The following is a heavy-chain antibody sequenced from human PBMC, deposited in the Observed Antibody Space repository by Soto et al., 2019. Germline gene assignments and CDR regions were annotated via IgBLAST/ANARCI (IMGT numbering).Heavy chain of an antibody. V-gene: IGHV4-61*01. CDR1: GGSVSSGSYY. CDR3: ARLDEALDY. CDR2: IYNSRST. Sequence: SETLSLTCTVSGGSVSSGSYYWSWIRQPPGKGLEWIGYIYNSRSTNYNTSLKSQVSISVDTSKNKFTLKLSSVTAADTAVYYCARLDEALDYWGQGTLVTVSS. J-gene: IGHJ4*02.